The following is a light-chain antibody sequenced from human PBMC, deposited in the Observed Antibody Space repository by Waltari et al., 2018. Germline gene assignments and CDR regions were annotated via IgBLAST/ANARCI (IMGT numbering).Light chain of an antibody. Sequence: QSALTQPASVSGSAGQSITISCSGVGSAVGTSDYVSWHQHHPGKAPQVIIYDVTNRPSGVSDRFSASKSANTASLTISRLQPEDEADYYCSSQTLDGLVLFGGGTRLTVL. CDR3: SSQTLDGLVL. CDR1: GSAVGTSDY. CDR2: DVT. J-gene: IGLJ2*01. V-gene: IGLV2-14*03.